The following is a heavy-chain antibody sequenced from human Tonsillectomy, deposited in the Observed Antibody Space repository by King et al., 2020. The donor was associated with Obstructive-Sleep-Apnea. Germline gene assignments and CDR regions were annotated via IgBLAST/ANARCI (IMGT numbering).Heavy chain of an antibody. CDR2: ISSSSRLI. V-gene: IGHV3-48*04. CDR1: GFNFSTYD. D-gene: IGHD3-22*01. J-gene: IGHJ4*02. Sequence: VQLVESGGGLVQPGGSLRLSCVVSGFNFSTYDMNWVRQAPGKGLEWVSYISSSSRLIHYGDSLQGRFTISRDNAKNSLYLQMNSLRAEDSAVYYCARDISGYYATFDYWGQGTLVTVSS. CDR3: ARDISGYYATFDY.